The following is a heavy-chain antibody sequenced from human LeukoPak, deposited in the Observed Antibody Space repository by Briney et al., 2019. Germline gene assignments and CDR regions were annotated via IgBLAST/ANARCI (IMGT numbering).Heavy chain of an antibody. J-gene: IGHJ5*02. V-gene: IGHV4-59*01. CDR1: GDSISSYY. D-gene: IGHD1-26*01. CDR2: IYHTGNT. Sequence: SETLSLTCTVSGDSISSYYWSWIRQPPGKGLEWIGYIYHTGNTNYNPSLKDRVTISVDTSKNQFSLKLTSVTAADTAVYYCARESFQWFDPWGQGTLVTVSS. CDR3: ARESFQWFDP.